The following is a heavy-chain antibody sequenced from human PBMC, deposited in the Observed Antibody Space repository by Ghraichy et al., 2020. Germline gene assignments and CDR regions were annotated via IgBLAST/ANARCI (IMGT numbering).Heavy chain of an antibody. J-gene: IGHJ6*03. CDR3: SVLERPTYYYYYMDV. CDR1: GGTFSSYA. V-gene: IGHV1-69*04. CDR2: IIPILGIA. D-gene: IGHD1-1*01. Sequence: SVKVSCKASGGTFSSYAISWVRQAPGQGLEWMGRIIPILGIANYAQKFQGRVTITADKSTSTAYMELSSLRSEDTAVYYCSVLERPTYYYYYMDVWGKGTTVTVSS.